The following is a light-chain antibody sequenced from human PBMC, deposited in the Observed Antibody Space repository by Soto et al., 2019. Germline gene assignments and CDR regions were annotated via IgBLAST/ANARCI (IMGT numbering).Light chain of an antibody. V-gene: IGKV3-15*01. J-gene: IGKJ3*01. CDR1: QSVSSN. CDR2: GAS. CDR3: QQYNNWPPYT. Sequence: EIVMTQSPATLSVSPGERATLSCRASQSVSSNLAWYQQKPGQAPRLLIYGASTRATGIPARFSGSGSGTEFTLTISSLQSEDGAVYYCQQYNNWPPYTFGPGTKVDIK.